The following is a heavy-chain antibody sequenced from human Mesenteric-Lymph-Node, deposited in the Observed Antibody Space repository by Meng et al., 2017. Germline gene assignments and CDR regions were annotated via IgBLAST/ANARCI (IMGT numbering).Heavy chain of an antibody. Sequence: EVQLVGSGGRLVHPGGSLRLSCAAAGFSFSNYWMRWVRQDPGKGLGWVSFINTDGSNTAYADSVKGRFTISRDNAKNTLYLQMNSLRVEDTAIYYCADITAGFWGQGTLVTVSS. V-gene: IGHV3-74*01. CDR2: INTDGSNT. CDR1: GFSFSNYW. CDR3: ADITAGF. J-gene: IGHJ4*02. D-gene: IGHD3-10*01.